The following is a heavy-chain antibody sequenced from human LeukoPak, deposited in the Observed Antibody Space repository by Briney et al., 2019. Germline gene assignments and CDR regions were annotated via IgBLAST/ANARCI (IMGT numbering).Heavy chain of an antibody. CDR1: GGSFSGYY. V-gene: IGHV4-34*01. D-gene: IGHD2-2*01. Sequence: PSETLSLTCAVYGGSFSGYYWSWIRQPPGKGLEWIGEINHSGSTIYNPSLKSRVTISVDTSKNQFSLKLSSVTAADTAVYYCARGPSGTLAFDIWGQGTMVTVSS. J-gene: IGHJ3*02. CDR3: ARGPSGTLAFDI. CDR2: INHSGST.